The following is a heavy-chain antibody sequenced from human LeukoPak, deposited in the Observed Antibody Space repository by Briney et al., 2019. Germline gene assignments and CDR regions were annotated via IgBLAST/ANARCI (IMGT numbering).Heavy chain of an antibody. CDR1: GGSFSGYY. D-gene: IGHD5-24*01. Sequence: PSETLSLTCAVYGGSFSGYYWSWLRQPPGKGLEWIGEINHSGSTNYNPSLKSRVTISVDTSKNQFSLKLSSVTAADTAVYYCARGKRYGSNVNEDYWGQGTLVTVSS. J-gene: IGHJ4*02. V-gene: IGHV4-34*01. CDR3: ARGKRYGSNVNEDY. CDR2: INHSGST.